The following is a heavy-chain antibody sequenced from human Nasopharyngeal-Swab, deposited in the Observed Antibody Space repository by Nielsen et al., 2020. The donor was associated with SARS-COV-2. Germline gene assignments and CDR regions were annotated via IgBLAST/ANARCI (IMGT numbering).Heavy chain of an antibody. Sequence: GESLKISCTASGFSFNNYGMHWVRQAPGKGLERVAVISYEGSKKFYAESVEGRFTISRDYSKSTLYLQMDSLRTEDTAMYYCAKANVLFWFGQFKNDGFDIWGQGTMVAVSS. J-gene: IGHJ3*02. CDR3: AKANVLFWFGQFKNDGFDI. CDR1: GFSFNNYG. CDR2: ISYEGSKK. V-gene: IGHV3-30*18. D-gene: IGHD3-10*01.